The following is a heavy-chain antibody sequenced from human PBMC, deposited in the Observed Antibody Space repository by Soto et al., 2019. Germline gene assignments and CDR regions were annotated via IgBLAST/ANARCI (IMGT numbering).Heavy chain of an antibody. J-gene: IGHJ6*02. CDR1: GFTFSSYA. Sequence: GGSLRLSCAASGFTFSSYAMSWVRQAPGKGLEWVSAISGSGGSTYYADSVKGRFTISRDNSKNTLYLQMNSLRAEDTAVYYCAKGTTRRAYYYYGMDVWGQGTTVTVSS. V-gene: IGHV3-23*01. CDR3: AKGTTRRAYYYYGMDV. D-gene: IGHD2-2*01. CDR2: ISGSGGST.